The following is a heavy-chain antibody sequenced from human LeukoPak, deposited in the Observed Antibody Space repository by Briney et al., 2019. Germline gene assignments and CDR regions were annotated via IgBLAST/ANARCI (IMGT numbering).Heavy chain of an antibody. J-gene: IGHJ4*02. CDR1: GFTFSDYY. CDR2: ISSSGSTI. D-gene: IGHD6-19*01. Sequence: GGSLRLSCAASGFTFSDYYMSWIRQAPGKGLEWVSYISSSGSTIYYADSVKGRFTISRDNSKNTLYLQMNSLRAEDTAVYYCARGSGSGWSTKDYWGQGTLVTVSS. V-gene: IGHV3-11*04. CDR3: ARGSGSGWSTKDY.